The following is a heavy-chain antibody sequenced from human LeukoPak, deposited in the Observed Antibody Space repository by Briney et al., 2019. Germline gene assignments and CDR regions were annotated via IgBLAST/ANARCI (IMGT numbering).Heavy chain of an antibody. D-gene: IGHD7-27*01. Sequence: GGSLRLSCAVSGFTFSSYSMNWVRQAPGERLEWVSSISSSSTYIYYADSVKGRFTISRDDAKNSLFLQMNSLRAEDTAVYYCAKKTGDIRYFDYWGQGTLVTVSS. CDR1: GFTFSSYS. J-gene: IGHJ4*02. CDR3: AKKTGDIRYFDY. V-gene: IGHV3-21*04. CDR2: ISSSSTYI.